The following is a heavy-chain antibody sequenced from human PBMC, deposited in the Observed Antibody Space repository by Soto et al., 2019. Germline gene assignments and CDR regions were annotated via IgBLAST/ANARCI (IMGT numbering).Heavy chain of an antibody. CDR2: IGTSGKTI. CDR3: ARDPAIYSGKFDYGLDV. D-gene: IGHD4-4*01. CDR1: GFTFSSYE. J-gene: IGHJ6*02. V-gene: IGHV3-48*03. Sequence: GGSLRLSCAVSGFTFSSYEMNWVRQAPGKGLEWVSYIGTSGKTIYYADSVRGRFTISRDNAKNSLYLQMNSLRAEDTAVHFCARDPAIYSGKFDYGLDVWGRGTTVTVSS.